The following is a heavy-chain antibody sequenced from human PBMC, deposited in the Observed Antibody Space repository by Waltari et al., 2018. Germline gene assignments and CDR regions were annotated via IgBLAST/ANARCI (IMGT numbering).Heavy chain of an antibody. V-gene: IGHV4-59*08. CDR3: ARGGHYDAVTSFYSDALHV. CDR2: VYYSGGS. D-gene: IGHD3-3*01. J-gene: IGHJ3*01. Sequence: QVQLQESGPGLVKPSETLSLTCVVSGGSMDSYFWNWLRHPPGKGREWIGYVYYSGGSKHNTSLESGVTIAADTSRNEVSLSLTSVTAADTAVYFCARGGHYDAVTSFYSDALHVWGRGTTVIVSS. CDR1: GGSMDSYF.